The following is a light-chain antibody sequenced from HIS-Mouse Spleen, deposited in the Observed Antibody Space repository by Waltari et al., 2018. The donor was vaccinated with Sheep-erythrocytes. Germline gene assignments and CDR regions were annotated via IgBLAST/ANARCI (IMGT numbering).Light chain of an antibody. J-gene: IGKJ5*01. CDR2: AAS. CDR3: QQANSFPIT. V-gene: IGKV1-12*01. Sequence: DIQMTQSPSSVSASVGDRVTITCRASQGISSWLDWYKQKPGKAPKLLIYAASSLQSGVPSRFSGSGSGTDFTLTISSLQPEDFATYYCQQANSFPITFCQGTRLEIK. CDR1: QGISSW.